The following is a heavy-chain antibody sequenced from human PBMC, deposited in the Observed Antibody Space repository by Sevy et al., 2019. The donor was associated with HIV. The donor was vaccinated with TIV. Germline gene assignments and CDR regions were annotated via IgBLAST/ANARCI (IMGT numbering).Heavy chain of an antibody. CDR1: GLTLSSCG. D-gene: IGHD3-9*01. CDR3: AKDFTGFYGMDV. CDR2: ISYDGSNK. J-gene: IGHJ6*02. Sequence: GGSLRLSCAASGLTLSSCGMHWARQAPGKGLEWVAVISYDGSNKYYAESVKGRFTISRDTSKNTLYLQMNSLRAEDTAVYYCAKDFTGFYGMDVWGHGTTVTVSS. V-gene: IGHV3-30*18.